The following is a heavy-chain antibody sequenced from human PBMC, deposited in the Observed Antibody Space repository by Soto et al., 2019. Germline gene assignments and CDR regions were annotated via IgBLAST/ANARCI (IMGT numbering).Heavy chain of an antibody. Sequence: SVKVSCKASGGTFSSYAISWVRQAPGQGLEWMGGIIPIFGTANYAQKFQGRVTITADESTSTAYMGLSSLRSEDTAVYYCARKKFSGYVNWFDPWGQGTLVTVSS. V-gene: IGHV1-69*13. CDR2: IIPIFGTA. J-gene: IGHJ5*02. CDR3: ARKKFSGYVNWFDP. D-gene: IGHD5-12*01. CDR1: GGTFSSYA.